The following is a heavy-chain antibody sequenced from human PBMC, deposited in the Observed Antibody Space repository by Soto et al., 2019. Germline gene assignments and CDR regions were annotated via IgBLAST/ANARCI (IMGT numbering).Heavy chain of an antibody. CDR3: AREDIVVVPAAHTYYFDY. J-gene: IGHJ4*02. D-gene: IGHD2-2*01. Sequence: QVQLVQSGAEVKKPGSSVKVSCKASGGTFSSYTISWVRQAPGQGLEWMGRIIPILGIANYAQKFQGRVTITADKSTSTAYMELSSLRSEDTAVYYCAREDIVVVPAAHTYYFDYWGQGTLVTVSS. V-gene: IGHV1-69*08. CDR1: GGTFSSYT. CDR2: IIPILGIA.